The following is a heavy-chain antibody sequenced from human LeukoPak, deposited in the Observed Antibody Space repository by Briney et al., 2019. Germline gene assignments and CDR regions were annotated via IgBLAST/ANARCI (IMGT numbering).Heavy chain of an antibody. CDR2: IRSGGSNK. J-gene: IGHJ4*02. D-gene: IGHD3-10*01. CDR1: GFIFSSYG. CDR3: ANPPLLWFGDVHVY. Sequence: GGSLRLSCAASGFIFSSYGMHWVRQAPGKGLDWVAFIRSGGSNKYYADSVKGRFTISRDNSKNTLYLQMNSLRAEDTAVYYCANPPLLWFGDVHVYWGQGTLVTVSS. V-gene: IGHV3-30*02.